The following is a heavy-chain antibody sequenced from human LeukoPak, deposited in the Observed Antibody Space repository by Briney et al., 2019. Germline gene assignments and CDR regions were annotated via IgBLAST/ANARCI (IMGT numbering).Heavy chain of an antibody. CDR3: ARHPPRGYSNADALDI. V-gene: IGHV4-4*09. CDR1: RGSISYFY. CDR2: ISASGST. Sequence: SETLSLTCTVSRGSISYFYWSWIRQPPGKGLEWIGYISASGSTNYNPSLKSRVTISVDTSKNLFSLKLFSMTAADTAVYYCARHPPRGYSNADALDIWGQGTIVTVSS. J-gene: IGHJ3*02. D-gene: IGHD3-9*01.